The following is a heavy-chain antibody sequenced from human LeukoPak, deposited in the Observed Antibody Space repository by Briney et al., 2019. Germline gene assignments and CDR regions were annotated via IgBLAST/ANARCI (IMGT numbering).Heavy chain of an antibody. CDR3: ARVSVSGYYYYFDY. D-gene: IGHD3-22*01. V-gene: IGHV1-69*06. Sequence: SVKVYCKASGGTFSSYAISWVRQAPGQGLEWMGGIIPIFGTANYAQKFQGRVTITADKSTSTAYMELSSLRSEDTAVYYCARVSVSGYYYYFDYWGQGTLVTVSS. J-gene: IGHJ4*02. CDR2: IIPIFGTA. CDR1: GGTFSSYA.